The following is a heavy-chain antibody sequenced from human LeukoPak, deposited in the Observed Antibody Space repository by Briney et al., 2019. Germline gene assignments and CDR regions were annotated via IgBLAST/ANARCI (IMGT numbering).Heavy chain of an antibody. J-gene: IGHJ6*02. CDR2: INSDGSST. CDR3: ARDSSSWYFHYYYYGMDV. V-gene: IGHV3-74*01. CDR1: GFTFSSYW. D-gene: IGHD6-13*01. Sequence: GGSLRLSCAASGFTFSSYWMRWVRQAPGKGVVWVSRINSDGSSTSYADSVKGRFTISRDNAKNTLYLQMNSLRAEDTAVYYCARDSSSWYFHYYYYGMDVRGQGTTVTVSS.